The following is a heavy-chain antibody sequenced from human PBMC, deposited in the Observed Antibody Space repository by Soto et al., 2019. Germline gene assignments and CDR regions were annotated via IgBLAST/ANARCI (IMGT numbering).Heavy chain of an antibody. J-gene: IGHJ6*02. D-gene: IGHD3-3*01. CDR3: ARDRGYYDFWSGPYGMDV. V-gene: IGHV1-69*13. CDR1: GGTFSSYA. Sequence: SVKVSCKASGGTFSSYAISWVRQAPGQGLEWMGGIIPIFGTADYAQKFQGRVTITADESTSTAYMELSSLRSEDTAVYYCARDRGYYDFWSGPYGMDVWGQGTTVTVSS. CDR2: IIPIFGTA.